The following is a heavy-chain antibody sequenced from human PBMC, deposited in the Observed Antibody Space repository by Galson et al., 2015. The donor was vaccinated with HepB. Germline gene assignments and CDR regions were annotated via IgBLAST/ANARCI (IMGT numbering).Heavy chain of an antibody. V-gene: IGHV5-10-1*01. CDR2: IDPSDSYT. J-gene: IGHJ6*03. CDR3: ASQNITIFGVQIDYYYYYMDV. CDR1: GYTFTSYG. Sequence: KVSCKASGYTFTSYGISWVRQMPGKGLEWMGRIDPSDSYTNYSPSFQGHVTISADKSISTAYLQWSSLKASDTAMYYCASQNITIFGVQIDYYYYYMDVWGKGTTVTVSS. D-gene: IGHD3-3*01.